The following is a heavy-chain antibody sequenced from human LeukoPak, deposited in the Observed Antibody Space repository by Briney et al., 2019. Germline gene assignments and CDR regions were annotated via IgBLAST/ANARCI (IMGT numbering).Heavy chain of an antibody. Sequence: GGSLRLSCAASGFTFYSHGMIWVRQAPGKGLEWVSYISPDSATIYYADSVKGRFTISRDHAKNSLYLQMISLRAGDTALYSCARVRGPTVYTYYLDVWGKGTTVTVSS. CDR2: ISPDSATI. D-gene: IGHD1-14*01. CDR3: ARVRGPTVYTYYLDV. J-gene: IGHJ6*03. V-gene: IGHV3-48*04. CDR1: GFTFYSHG.